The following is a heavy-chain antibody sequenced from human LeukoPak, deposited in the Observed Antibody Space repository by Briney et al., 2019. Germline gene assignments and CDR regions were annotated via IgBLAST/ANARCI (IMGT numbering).Heavy chain of an antibody. J-gene: IGHJ5*02. CDR2: IYYSGIT. D-gene: IGHD2-2*01. CDR3: ARWLVPAANGDNWFDP. Sequence: PSETLSLTCTVSGDSISSSDCYWGWIRQTPGKGLEWIGSIYYSGITTYNPSLQSRLTISIDTSHNQFSLKLNFVTAADTGVYYCARWLVPAANGDNWFDPWGQGTLVTVSS. V-gene: IGHV4-39*01. CDR1: GDSISSSDCY.